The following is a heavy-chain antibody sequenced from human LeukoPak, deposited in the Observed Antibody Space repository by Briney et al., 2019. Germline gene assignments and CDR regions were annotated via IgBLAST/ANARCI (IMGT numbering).Heavy chain of an antibody. J-gene: IGHJ6*03. CDR1: GFTFSSYE. CDR3: ARDFWGCSSTSCYTLPYYYYYMDV. Sequence: GGSLRLPCVASGFTFSSYEMNWVRQAPGKGLEWVSYISSSGSTIYYADSVKGRFTISRDNAKNSLYLQMNSLRAEDTAVYYCARDFWGCSSTSCYTLPYYYYYMDVWGKGTTVTVSS. D-gene: IGHD2-2*02. CDR2: ISSSGSTI. V-gene: IGHV3-48*03.